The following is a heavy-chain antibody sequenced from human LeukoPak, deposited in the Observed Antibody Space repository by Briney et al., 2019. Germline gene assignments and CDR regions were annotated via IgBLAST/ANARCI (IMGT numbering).Heavy chain of an antibody. Sequence: NSSETLSLTCIVSADAITSHYYWGWIRQPPGKGGRGLEWIASVYHSGANYVKPSLKSRVTTSVDTSKSHFYLTLTSVTAADTAVYFCARASFSSGSYYFDLWGQGTLITVSS. CDR1: ADAITSHYY. D-gene: IGHD3-10*01. J-gene: IGHJ4*02. CDR2: VYHSGAN. CDR3: ARASFSSGSYYFDL. V-gene: IGHV4-38-2*02.